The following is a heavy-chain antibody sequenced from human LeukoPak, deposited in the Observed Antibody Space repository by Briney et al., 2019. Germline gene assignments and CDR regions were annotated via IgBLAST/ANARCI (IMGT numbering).Heavy chain of an antibody. CDR2: IYHSGST. CDR1: GGSISSSNW. Sequence: PSETLSLTCAVSGGSISSSNWWSWVRQPPGKGLEWIGEIYHSGSTNYNPSLKRRVTISVDKSKNQFSLKLSSVTAADTAVYYCASGGYCSGGSCGIDYWGQGTLVTVSS. J-gene: IGHJ4*02. V-gene: IGHV4-4*02. D-gene: IGHD2-15*01. CDR3: ASGGYCSGGSCGIDY.